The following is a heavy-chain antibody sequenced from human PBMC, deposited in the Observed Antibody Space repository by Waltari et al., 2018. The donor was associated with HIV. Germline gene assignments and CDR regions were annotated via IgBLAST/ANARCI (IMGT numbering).Heavy chain of an antibody. D-gene: IGHD6-19*01. CDR2: SYSMGSA. V-gene: IGHV4-61*02. Sequence: QVQLRESGPGLVGSSQTLSLICSVSNGSISSWSYYWGWIGQPDGKGLGGLGRSYSMGSATFDDFFRGRVAMEVDAARNLFSLEIFSVTAADAAVYYGARERACGPEYGGGWSRGWSRGGWLDPWGQGILVVVS. CDR3: ARERACGPEYGGGWSRGWSRGGWLDP. CDR1: NGSISSWSYY. J-gene: IGHJ5*02.